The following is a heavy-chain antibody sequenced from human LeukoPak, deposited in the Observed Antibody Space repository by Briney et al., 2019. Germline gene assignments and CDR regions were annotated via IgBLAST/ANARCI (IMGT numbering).Heavy chain of an antibody. CDR2: IYYSGST. CDR3: ARREDYYDSSGYHQGAFDI. Sequence: SETLSLTCAVYGGSFSGYYWSWIRQPPGKGLEWIGYIYYSGSTNYNPSLKSRVTISVDASKNQFSLKLSSVTAADTAVYYCARREDYYDSSGYHQGAFDIWGQGTMVAVSS. J-gene: IGHJ3*02. D-gene: IGHD3-22*01. CDR1: GGSFSGYY. V-gene: IGHV4-59*08.